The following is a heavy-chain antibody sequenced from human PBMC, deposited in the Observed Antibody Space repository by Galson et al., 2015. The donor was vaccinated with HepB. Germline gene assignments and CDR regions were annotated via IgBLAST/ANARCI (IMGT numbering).Heavy chain of an antibody. J-gene: IGHJ4*02. CDR3: ARYYGDFVKDNFDY. CDR2: ISAYNGNT. D-gene: IGHD4-17*01. Sequence: SVKVSCKASGYTFTNYGISWVRQVPGHGLEWMGWISAYNGNTIYAQRLQGRVTMTTDTSTSTVSMELRSLRSDDTAVYYCARYYGDFVKDNFDYWGQGTLVTVSS. CDR1: GYTFTNYG. V-gene: IGHV1-18*01.